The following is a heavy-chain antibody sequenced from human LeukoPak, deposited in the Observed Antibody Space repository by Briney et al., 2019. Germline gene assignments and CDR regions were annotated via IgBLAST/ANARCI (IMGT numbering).Heavy chain of an antibody. V-gene: IGHV3-7*03. CDR1: GFTFGSYW. Sequence: GGSLRLSCAASGFTFGSYWMSWVRQAPGKGLEWVANIKQDGSEKYYVDSVKGRFTISRDNAKNSLYLQMNSLRAEDTAVYYCARAEYDFWSGYLYYFDYWGQGTLVTVSS. D-gene: IGHD3-3*01. J-gene: IGHJ4*02. CDR2: IKQDGSEK. CDR3: ARAEYDFWSGYLYYFDY.